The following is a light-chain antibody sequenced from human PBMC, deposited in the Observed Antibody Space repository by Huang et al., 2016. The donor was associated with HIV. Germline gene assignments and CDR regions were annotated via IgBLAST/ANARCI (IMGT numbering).Light chain of an antibody. V-gene: IGKV2-24*01. CDR3: MQATQFPFT. CDR1: QSLVHSDGNTY. J-gene: IGKJ3*01. Sequence: DIVMTQTPLSSPVTLGQSASISCRPSQSLVHSDGNTYLSWLDQRPGQPPRLLIYKVSYRVSGVPDRCSGSGAGTDFTLKINKVQPEDVGVYYCMQATQFPFTFGPGTELDLK. CDR2: KVS.